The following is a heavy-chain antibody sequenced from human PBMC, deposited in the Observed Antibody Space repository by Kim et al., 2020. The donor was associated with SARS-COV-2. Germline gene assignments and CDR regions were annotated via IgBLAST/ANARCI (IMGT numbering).Heavy chain of an antibody. CDR3: ARVGDYHYYFSMDV. D-gene: IGHD3-10*01. V-gene: IGHV3-21*01. J-gene: IGHJ6*02. Sequence: GGSLRLSCAASGFTFSNYRVNWVRQAPGKGLEWVSSISTTSTYIYYADSVKGRFTISRDNARNSLYLQMDSLRAEDTAVYYCARVGDYHYYFSMDVWGQGTTVTVSS. CDR2: ISTTSTYI. CDR1: GFTFSNYR.